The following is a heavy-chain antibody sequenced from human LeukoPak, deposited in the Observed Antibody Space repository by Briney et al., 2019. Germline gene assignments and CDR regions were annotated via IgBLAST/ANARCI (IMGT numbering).Heavy chain of an antibody. V-gene: IGHV4-30-2*01. Sequence: SETLSLTCAVSGGSISSGGYSWSWIRQPPGKGLEWIGYIYHSGSTYYNPSLKSRVTISVDRSKNQFSLKLSSVTAADTAVYYCARFFNPLVGAGYREYYYYYMDVWGKGTTVTVSS. CDR3: ARFFNPLVGAGYREYYYYYMDV. CDR2: IYHSGST. J-gene: IGHJ6*03. D-gene: IGHD6-13*01. CDR1: GGSISSGGYS.